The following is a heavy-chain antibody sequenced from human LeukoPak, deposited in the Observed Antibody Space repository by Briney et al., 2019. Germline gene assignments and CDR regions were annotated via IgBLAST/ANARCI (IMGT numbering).Heavy chain of an antibody. Sequence: ASVKVSCTASGYIFSSNDINWVRQAAGHGLEWVGWMNPNSGDTGYTQKFQGRVAMTRSTSITTAYMELSSLRSEDTTVYYCARGPFGSGSFLDYWGQGTLVTVSS. J-gene: IGHJ4*02. D-gene: IGHD3-10*01. V-gene: IGHV1-8*01. CDR3: ARGPFGSGSFLDY. CDR2: MNPNSGDT. CDR1: GYIFSSND.